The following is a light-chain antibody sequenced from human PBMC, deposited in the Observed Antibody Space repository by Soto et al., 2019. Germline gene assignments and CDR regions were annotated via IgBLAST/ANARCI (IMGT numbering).Light chain of an antibody. J-gene: IGKJ1*01. V-gene: IGKV3-15*01. CDR3: QQYDDWGR. Sequence: ERVMTQSPATLSVSPGERATLSCRASQSVSSNLAWFQHKPGQAPRLLIYGASTRATGVPARFSGSGSGTEFTLTITSLQSEDFAGYYCQQYDDWGRFGQGLKVDIK. CDR2: GAS. CDR1: QSVSSN.